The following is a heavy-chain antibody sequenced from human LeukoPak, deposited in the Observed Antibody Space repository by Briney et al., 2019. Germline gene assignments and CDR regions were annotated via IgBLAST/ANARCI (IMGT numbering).Heavy chain of an antibody. CDR2: ISGSGGIT. Sequence: GGTLRLSCAASGFAFSSCAMNWVRQAPGKGLEWVSGISGSGGITHYADSVRGRFTISRDNSKNTLYLQMNSLRAEDTAVYYCAKDPTDFDSSGQTYFDYWGQGSLVTVSS. CDR1: GFAFSSCA. CDR3: AKDPTDFDSSGQTYFDY. D-gene: IGHD3-22*01. J-gene: IGHJ4*02. V-gene: IGHV3-23*01.